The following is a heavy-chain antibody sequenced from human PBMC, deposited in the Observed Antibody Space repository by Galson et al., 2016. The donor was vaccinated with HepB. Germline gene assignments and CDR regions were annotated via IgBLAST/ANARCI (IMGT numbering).Heavy chain of an antibody. CDR2: IIPFFGTS. CDR3: AGGRGYSYAY. J-gene: IGHJ4*02. V-gene: IGHV1-69*06. Sequence: SCKASGDTFSSYAISWVRQAPGQGLEWMGGIIPFFGTSNYAQRFQGRVTITADKDTSIAYMELSSLRSEDTAVYYCAGGRGYSYAYWGQGTLVTVSS. CDR1: GDTFSSYA. D-gene: IGHD5-18*01.